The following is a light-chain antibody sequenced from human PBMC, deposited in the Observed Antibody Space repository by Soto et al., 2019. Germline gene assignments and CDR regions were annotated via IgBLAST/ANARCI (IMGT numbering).Light chain of an antibody. CDR1: QSVSSN. V-gene: IGKV3-15*01. J-gene: IGKJ1*01. CDR2: GAS. Sequence: EVVMTQSPDSLSVSPGERATLSCRASQSVSSNLAWYQQKLGQAPRLLIYGASTRATGISARFSGSGSGTEFTLTISSLQSEDFASYYCQQYKNWPRTFGQGTRVEIK. CDR3: QQYKNWPRT.